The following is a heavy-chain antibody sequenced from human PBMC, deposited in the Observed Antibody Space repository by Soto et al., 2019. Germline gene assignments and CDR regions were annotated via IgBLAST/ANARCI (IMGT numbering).Heavy chain of an antibody. V-gene: IGHV1-18*01. D-gene: IGHD3-10*01. J-gene: IGHJ6*02. Sequence: ASVKVSCKASGYTFTSYGISWVRQAPGQGLEWMGWISAYNGNTNYAQKLQGRVTMTTDTSTSTAYMELRSLRSDDTAVYYCARDHARFGELYTNYYYGMDVWGQGTTVTVSS. CDR1: GYTFTSYG. CDR2: ISAYNGNT. CDR3: ARDHARFGELYTNYYYGMDV.